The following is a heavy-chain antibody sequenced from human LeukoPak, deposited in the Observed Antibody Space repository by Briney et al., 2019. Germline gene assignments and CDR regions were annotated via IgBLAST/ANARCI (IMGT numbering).Heavy chain of an antibody. J-gene: IGHJ4*02. CDR2: MNPNSGNT. Sequence: GASVKVSCKASGCTFTSYDINWVRQATGQGLEWMGWMNPNSGNTGYAQKFQGRVTMTRNTSISTAYMELSSLRSEDTAVYYCARQGYYYDSSGYGLQNFDYWGQGTLVTVSS. V-gene: IGHV1-8*01. D-gene: IGHD3-22*01. CDR1: GCTFTSYD. CDR3: ARQGYYYDSSGYGLQNFDY.